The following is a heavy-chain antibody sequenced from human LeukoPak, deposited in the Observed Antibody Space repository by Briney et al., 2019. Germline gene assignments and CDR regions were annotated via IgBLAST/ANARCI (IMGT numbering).Heavy chain of an antibody. Sequence: ASVKVSCKTSGYTFTSCYMHWVRQAPGQGLEWMGWINPNSGGTNYAQKFQGRVTMTRDTSISTAYMELSRLRSDDTAVYYCAREGTMVRGVIFGWFDPWGQGTLVTVSS. CDR3: AREGTMVRGVIFGWFDP. CDR2: INPNSGGT. CDR1: GYTFTSCY. D-gene: IGHD3-10*01. V-gene: IGHV1-2*02. J-gene: IGHJ5*02.